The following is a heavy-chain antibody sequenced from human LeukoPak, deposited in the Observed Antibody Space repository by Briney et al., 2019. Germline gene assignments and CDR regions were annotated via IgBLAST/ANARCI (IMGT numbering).Heavy chain of an antibody. CDR3: ARVRSAYYTDY. V-gene: IGHV3-48*01. J-gene: IGHJ4*02. CDR1: GFTFSTYS. CDR2: ITSSISTI. Sequence: GGSLRLSCAVSGFTFSTYSLNWVRQAPGKGLEWVSYITSSISTIYYADSVKGRFTISRDNAKNSLYLQMSSLRAEDTAVYYCARVRSAYYTDYWGQGTLVTVSS. D-gene: IGHD3-3*01.